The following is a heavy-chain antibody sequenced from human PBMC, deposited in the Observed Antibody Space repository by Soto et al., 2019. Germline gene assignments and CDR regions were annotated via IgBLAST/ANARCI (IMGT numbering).Heavy chain of an antibody. V-gene: IGHV1-3*01. J-gene: IGHJ4*02. D-gene: IGHD1-26*01. CDR3: ARVMGSSYGYFDY. Sequence: ASVKVSCKASGYTFTSYAMHWVRQAPGQRLEWMGWINADNANTEYSQKFQGRVTITRDTSASTAYMDLSSLRSEDTAVYYCARVMGSSYGYFDYWGQGTLVTVSS. CDR2: INADNANT. CDR1: GYTFTSYA.